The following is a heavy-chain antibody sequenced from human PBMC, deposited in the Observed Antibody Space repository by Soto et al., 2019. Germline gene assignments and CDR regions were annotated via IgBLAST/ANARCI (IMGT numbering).Heavy chain of an antibody. Sequence: NPSETLSLTCIVSGAALNSGNYYWIWIRQVPGKGLEWIGHIYVTGAVDYNPSLRDRITISQDTSERQFSLNLRLVTAADTAVYYCARLRIATNNYKWFDPWGQGTLVTVSS. D-gene: IGHD2-21*01. CDR1: GAALNSGNYY. V-gene: IGHV4-31*03. J-gene: IGHJ5*02. CDR2: IYVTGAV. CDR3: ARLRIATNNYKWFDP.